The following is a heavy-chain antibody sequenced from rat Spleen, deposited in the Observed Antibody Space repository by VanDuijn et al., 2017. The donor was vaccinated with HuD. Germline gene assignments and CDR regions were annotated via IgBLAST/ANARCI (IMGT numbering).Heavy chain of an antibody. Sequence: EVQLVESGGGFVQPGRSLKLSCAASGFTFSDYNMAWVRQAPKKGLEWVAYVSFDGGRTYYRDPVKGRFTISRDNAKSTLYLQMDSLRSEDTATYYCTRDNMYTTDYYPDYFDYWGQGVMVTVSS. D-gene: IGHD1-6*01. CDR2: VSFDGGRT. CDR1: GFTFSDYN. CDR3: TRDNMYTTDYYPDYFDY. V-gene: IGHV5-20*01. J-gene: IGHJ2*01.